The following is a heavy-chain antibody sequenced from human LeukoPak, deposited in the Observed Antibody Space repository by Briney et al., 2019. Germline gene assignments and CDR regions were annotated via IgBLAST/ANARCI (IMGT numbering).Heavy chain of an antibody. V-gene: IGHV4-4*07. D-gene: IGHD3-22*01. J-gene: IGHJ3*02. Sequence: PSETLSLTCTVSGGSISNNYWSWIRQSAGKGLEWIGRIYTSGSTNYNPSLKSRVTISVDKSKNQFSLKLSSVTAADTAVYYCARGYYYDSLDAFNISSQGTMVTVSS. CDR2: IYTSGST. CDR1: GGSISNNY. CDR3: ARGYYYDSLDAFNI.